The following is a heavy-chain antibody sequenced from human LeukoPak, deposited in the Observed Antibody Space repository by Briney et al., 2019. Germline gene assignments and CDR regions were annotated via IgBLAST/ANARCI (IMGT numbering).Heavy chain of an antibody. V-gene: IGHV4-39*07. Sequence: SEALSVTCTIPRGSISSSNYYCAWIRQPPGKGLEWIGSIYHSGNTNYNPSLPSRLTMSVDTSKNQFSLKLSSVTAADTAMYYCARGLPKHDFGDYGGTWFDTWGKGTLVTVS. CDR1: RGSISSSNYY. D-gene: IGHD4-17*01. CDR3: ARGLPKHDFGDYGGTWFDT. CDR2: IYHSGNT. J-gene: IGHJ5*02.